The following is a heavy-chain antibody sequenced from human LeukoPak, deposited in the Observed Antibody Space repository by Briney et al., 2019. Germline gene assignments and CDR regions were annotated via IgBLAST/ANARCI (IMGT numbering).Heavy chain of an antibody. Sequence: PGKVSCQASGGTFSSYAISWVRQAPGQGLEWMGGIIPIFGTANYAQKFQGRVTITADESTSTAYMELSSLRSEDTAVYYCATRAAADDSLFDYWGQGTLVTISS. V-gene: IGHV1-69*13. J-gene: IGHJ4*02. D-gene: IGHD6-25*01. CDR3: ATRAAADDSLFDY. CDR2: IIPIFGTA. CDR1: GGTFSSYA.